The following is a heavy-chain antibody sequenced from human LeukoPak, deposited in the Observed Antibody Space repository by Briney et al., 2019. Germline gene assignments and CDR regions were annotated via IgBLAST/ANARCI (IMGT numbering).Heavy chain of an antibody. CDR2: ITRTGST. Sequence: AETLSLTCAVYGGPFNEYYGCWIRQPPGNALVWIREITRTGSTNYNPSLKSRVTISVDSFKNQFSLILTSVTAADTAVYYCARRRIAKGDTRHWNFDLWGRGTLVTVSS. D-gene: IGHD6-13*01. CDR1: GGPFNEYY. J-gene: IGHJ2*01. CDR3: ARRRIAKGDTRHWNFDL. V-gene: IGHV4-34*01.